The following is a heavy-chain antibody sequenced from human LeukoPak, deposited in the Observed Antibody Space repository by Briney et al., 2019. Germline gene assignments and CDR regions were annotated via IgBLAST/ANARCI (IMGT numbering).Heavy chain of an antibody. CDR1: VFTLSTYA. CDR2: ISGSGGST. CDR3: AKDQVISGSEASDI. D-gene: IGHD2-21*01. J-gene: IGHJ3*02. Sequence: LPGGSLRLSCAASVFTLSTYAMSWVRQAPGKGLEWVSAISGSGGSTHYADSVKGRFTISRDNSKNTLHLQMNSLRAEDTAVYYCAKDQVISGSEASDIWGQGTMVTVSS. V-gene: IGHV3-23*01.